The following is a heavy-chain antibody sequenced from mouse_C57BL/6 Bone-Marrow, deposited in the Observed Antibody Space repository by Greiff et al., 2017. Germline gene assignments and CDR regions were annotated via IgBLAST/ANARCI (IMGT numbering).Heavy chain of an antibody. CDR1: GYAFSSSW. CDR2: IYPGDGDT. J-gene: IGHJ1*03. CDR3: ARRGVIYYYGSRRYFDV. Sequence: QVQLQQPGPELVKPGASVKISCKASGYAFSSSWMNWVKQRPGKGLEWIGRIYPGDGDTNYNGKFKGKATLTADKSSSTAYMQLSSLTSEDSAVYFCARRGVIYYYGSRRYFDVWGTGTTVTVSS. D-gene: IGHD1-1*01. V-gene: IGHV1-82*01.